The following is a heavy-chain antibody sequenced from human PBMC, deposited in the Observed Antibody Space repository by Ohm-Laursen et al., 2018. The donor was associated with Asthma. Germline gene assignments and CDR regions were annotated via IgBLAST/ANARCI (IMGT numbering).Heavy chain of an antibody. D-gene: IGHD3-10*01. CDR2: INTNTGNP. J-gene: IGHJ4*02. CDR3: ARAYYYGSGSPQPFDY. V-gene: IGHV7-4-1*02. CDR1: GYTFTSYG. Sequence: GSSVKVSCKASGYTFTSYGISWVRQAPGQGLEWMEWINTNTGNPTYAQGFTGRFVFSLDTSVSTAYLQISSLKAEDTAVYYCARAYYYGSGSPQPFDYWGQGTLVTVSS.